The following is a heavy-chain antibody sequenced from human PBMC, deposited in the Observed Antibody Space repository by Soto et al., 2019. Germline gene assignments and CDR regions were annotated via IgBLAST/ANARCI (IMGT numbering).Heavy chain of an antibody. D-gene: IGHD3-22*01. CDR2: IWYDGSNK. CDR3: AREYYYDSSGGSGMDV. CDR1: GFTFSSYG. J-gene: IGHJ6*02. V-gene: IGHV3-33*01. Sequence: GWSLRLSCAASGFTFSSYGMHWVRQAPGKGLEWVAVIWYDGSNKYYADSVKGRFTISRDNSKNTLYLQMNSLRAEDTAVYYCAREYYYDSSGGSGMDVWGQGTTVTVSS.